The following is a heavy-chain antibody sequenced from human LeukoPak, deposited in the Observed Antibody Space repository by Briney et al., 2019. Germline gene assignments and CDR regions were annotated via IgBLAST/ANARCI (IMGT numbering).Heavy chain of an antibody. V-gene: IGHV4-59*08. CDR1: GGSISIYY. Sequence: SETLSLTCTVSGGSISIYYWSWIRQPPGKGLEWIGYIYNSGSTNYNPSLKSRVTISVDVSNNQFSLMLSSVTAADTALYYCARHGPLIRYRTAFDTWGQGTMVTVSS. D-gene: IGHD3-9*01. CDR3: ARHGPLIRYRTAFDT. J-gene: IGHJ3*02. CDR2: IYNSGST.